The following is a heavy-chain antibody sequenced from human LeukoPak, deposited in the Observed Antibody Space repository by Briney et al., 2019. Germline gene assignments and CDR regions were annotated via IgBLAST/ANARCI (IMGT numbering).Heavy chain of an antibody. Sequence: SETLSLTCAVYGGSFSGYYWSWIRQPPGKGLEWIGEINHSGSTNYNPSLKSRVTISIDTSKNQFSLKLSSVTAADTALYYCARSYIVVVVTATPWFDPWGQGTLVTVSS. D-gene: IGHD2-15*01. V-gene: IGHV4-34*01. CDR3: ARSYIVVVVTATPWFDP. CDR2: INHSGST. J-gene: IGHJ5*02. CDR1: GGSFSGYY.